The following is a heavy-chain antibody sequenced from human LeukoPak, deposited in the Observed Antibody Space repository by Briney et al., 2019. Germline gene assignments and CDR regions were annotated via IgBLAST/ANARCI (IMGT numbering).Heavy chain of an antibody. CDR1: GGSISSYY. D-gene: IGHD6-13*01. CDR3: AREGDSSSFDY. J-gene: IGHJ4*02. CDR2: IYTSGST. V-gene: IGHV4-4*07. Sequence: SETLSLTCAVYGGSISSYYWSWIRQPAGKGLEWIGRIYTSGSTNYNPSLKSRVTMSVDTSKNQFSLKLSSVTAADTAVYYCAREGDSSSFDYWGQGTLVTVSS.